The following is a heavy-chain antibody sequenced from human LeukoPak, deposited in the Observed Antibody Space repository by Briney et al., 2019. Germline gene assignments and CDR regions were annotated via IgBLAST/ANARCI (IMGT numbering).Heavy chain of an antibody. D-gene: IGHD5-12*01. V-gene: IGHV1-2*02. Sequence: ASVKISCKASGYTFTGYYMHWVRQAPGQGLEWMGWINPNSGGTNYAQKFQGRVTMTRDTSISTAYMELSRLRSDDTAVYYCARVGEGGYGYGDYYFDYWGQGTLVTVSS. CDR3: ARVGEGGYGYGDYYFDY. J-gene: IGHJ4*02. CDR2: INPNSGGT. CDR1: GYTFTGYY.